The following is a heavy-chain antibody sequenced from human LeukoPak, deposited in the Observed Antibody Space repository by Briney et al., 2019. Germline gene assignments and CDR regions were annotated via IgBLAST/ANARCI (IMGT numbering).Heavy chain of an antibody. CDR2: ISAYNRNT. D-gene: IGHD6-19*01. V-gene: IGHV1-18*01. CDR3: ARDSSIAVAGSFDY. CDR1: GYTFTTYG. J-gene: IGHJ4*02. Sequence: ASVKASCKASGYTFTTYGISWVRQAPGQGLEWMGWISAYNRNTNYAQTLQGRVTMTTDTSTSTAYMELRSLRSDDTAVYYCARDSSIAVAGSFDYWGQGTLVTVSS.